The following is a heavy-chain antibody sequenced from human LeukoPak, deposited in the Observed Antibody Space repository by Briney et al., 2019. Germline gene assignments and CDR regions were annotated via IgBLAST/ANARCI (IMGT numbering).Heavy chain of an antibody. D-gene: IGHD3-22*01. CDR1: GFIVSSNY. J-gene: IGHJ4*02. Sequence: PGGSLRLSCVASGFIVSSNYLNWVRQAPGKGLEWLSIIYVGDNVSYADSVKGRFTISRDTSRNTVYLQMNSLTAEDTAIYYCARGIRSNDGGAYYPYPFDYWGQGTLVTVSS. CDR2: IYVGDNV. CDR3: ARGIRSNDGGAYYPYPFDY. V-gene: IGHV3-53*01.